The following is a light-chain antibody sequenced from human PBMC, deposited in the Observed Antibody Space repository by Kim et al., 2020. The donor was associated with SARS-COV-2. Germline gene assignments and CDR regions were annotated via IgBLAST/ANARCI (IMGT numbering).Light chain of an antibody. CDR3: QQRANWPTVT. CDR1: QSVGSY. Sequence: EIVLTQSPDTLSLSPGERATLSCRASQSVGSYLAWYQQRPGQAPRLLIYDASNRATGIPARFSGSGSGTDFTLTINSLEPEDFAVYYCQQRANWPTVTFGGGTKVYI. V-gene: IGKV3-11*01. CDR2: DAS. J-gene: IGKJ4*01.